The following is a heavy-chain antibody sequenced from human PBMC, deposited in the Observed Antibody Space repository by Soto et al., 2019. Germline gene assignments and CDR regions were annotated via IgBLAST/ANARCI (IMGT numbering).Heavy chain of an antibody. CDR1: GSSIIGYY. Sequence: SETLSLTCTFSGSSIIGYYWTWIRQSPERGLEWIGYIHYSGSANYNPSLNGRRTMSVDRSKSQISMKLASVTAAGTAVYYCARGVGGSGLNWFDPWGQGTLGTVSS. V-gene: IGHV4-59*12. J-gene: IGHJ5*02. D-gene: IGHD6-19*01. CDR2: IHYSGSA. CDR3: ARGVGGSGLNWFDP.